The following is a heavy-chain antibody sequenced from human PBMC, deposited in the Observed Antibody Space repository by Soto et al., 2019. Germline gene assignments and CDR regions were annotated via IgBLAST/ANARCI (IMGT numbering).Heavy chain of an antibody. CDR2: ISWDGGST. D-gene: IGHD3-10*01. CDR1: GFTFDDYA. Sequence: TGGSLRLSCAASGFTFDDYAMHWVRQAPGKGLECVSLISWDGGSTYYADSVKGRFTISRDNSKNSLYLQMNSLRAEDTALYYCAKDITYGSGSYYNSHYYYYYGMDVWGQGTTVTVYS. J-gene: IGHJ6*02. CDR3: AKDITYGSGSYYNSHYYYYYGMDV. V-gene: IGHV3-43D*04.